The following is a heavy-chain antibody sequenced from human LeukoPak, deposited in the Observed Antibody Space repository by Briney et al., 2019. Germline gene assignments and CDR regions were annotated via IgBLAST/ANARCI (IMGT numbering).Heavy chain of an antibody. J-gene: IGHJ4*02. V-gene: IGHV1-69*05. D-gene: IGHD4-11*01. CDR1: GGTFSSHA. CDR3: ARGRTTGEFDY. Sequence: SVKVSCKASGGTFSSHAISWVRQAPGQGLEWMGGINPIFHTPTYAKKFQGRLTITKDESMSTASMDLSSLISDDTAVYYRARGRTTGEFDYWGQGTLVTVSS. CDR2: INPIFHTP.